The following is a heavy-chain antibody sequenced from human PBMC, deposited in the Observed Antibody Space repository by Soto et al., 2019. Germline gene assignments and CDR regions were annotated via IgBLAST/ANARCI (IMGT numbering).Heavy chain of an antibody. Sequence: SMRISCSASGVTFCSYEMNWFRQAPGKGLEWVSYISSSGSNIYYADSVKGRFTISRDNGRNSLYLQMNSLRAEDTAVYYCASGNTSICAWGQGARVTVS. CDR3: ASGNTSICA. CDR1: GVTFCSYE. J-gene: IGHJ1*01. D-gene: IGHD2-2*01. CDR2: ISSSGSNI. V-gene: IGHV3-48*03.